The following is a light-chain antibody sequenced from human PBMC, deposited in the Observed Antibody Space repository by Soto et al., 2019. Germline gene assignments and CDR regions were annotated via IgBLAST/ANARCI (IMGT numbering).Light chain of an antibody. CDR1: QSISSY. CDR3: QQSYSTQYN. J-gene: IGKJ2*01. CDR2: AAS. Sequence: DIQMTQSPSSLSASVGDRVTITCRASQSISSYLNWYQQKPGKAPKLLIYAASSLQSGVPSRFSGSGSATDFTLTISSLQPEDFATYYCQQSYSTQYNFGQGTKVDI. V-gene: IGKV1-39*01.